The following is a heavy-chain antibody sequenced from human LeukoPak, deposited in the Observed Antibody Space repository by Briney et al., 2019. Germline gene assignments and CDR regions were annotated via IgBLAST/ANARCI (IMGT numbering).Heavy chain of an antibody. CDR1: GYTFTGYY. Sequence: ASVKVSCKASGYTFTGYYMHWVRQAPGQGLEWMGWINPNSGGTNYAQKFQGRVTMTRDTSISTAYMELSRLRSDDTAVYYCARDPYYDFWSGLTNWFDPWGQGTLVTVSS. CDR2: INPNSGGT. D-gene: IGHD3-3*01. V-gene: IGHV1-2*02. J-gene: IGHJ5*02. CDR3: ARDPYYDFWSGLTNWFDP.